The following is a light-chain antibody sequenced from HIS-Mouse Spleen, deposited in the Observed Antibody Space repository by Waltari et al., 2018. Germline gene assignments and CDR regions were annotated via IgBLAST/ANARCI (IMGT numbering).Light chain of an antibody. CDR2: GAS. CDR3: QQYGSSRT. Sequence: EIVLTQSPGTLSLSPGERATLSCRASQSVSSSYLAWYQQKPRQAPRLLIYGASSRATGIPDRFSGSGSGTDFTLTISRLEPEDFAVYYCQQYGSSRTFGGGTKVEIK. V-gene: IGKV3-20*01. CDR1: QSVSSSY. J-gene: IGKJ4*01.